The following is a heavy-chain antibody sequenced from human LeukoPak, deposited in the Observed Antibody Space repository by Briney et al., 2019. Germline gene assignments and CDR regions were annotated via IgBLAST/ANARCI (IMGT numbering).Heavy chain of an antibody. CDR3: AKEYCSSTSRYPYYYYYGMDV. CDR1: GFTFDDYA. J-gene: IGHJ6*02. Sequence: GRSLRLSCAASGFTFDDYAMHWVRQAPGKGLEWVSRISWNSGSIGYADSVKGRLTISRDNAKNSLYLQMNSLKAEDTALYYCAKEYCSSTSRYPYYYYYGMDVWGQGTTVTVSS. V-gene: IGHV3-9*01. CDR2: ISWNSGSI. D-gene: IGHD2-2*01.